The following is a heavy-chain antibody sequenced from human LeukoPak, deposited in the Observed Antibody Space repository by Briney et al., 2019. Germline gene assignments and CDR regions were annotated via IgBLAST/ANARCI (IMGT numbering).Heavy chain of an antibody. CDR1: GYTFTGYY. CDR3: ARDPEVSDAFDI. CDR2: INPNSGGT. V-gene: IGHV1-2*02. Sequence: ASVKVSCKASGYTFTGYYMHWVRQAPGQGLEWMGWINPNSGGTNYAQKFQGRVTMTRDTSISTAYMELSRLRSDDTAVYYCARDPEVSDAFDIWGQGTMVTVSS. J-gene: IGHJ3*02. D-gene: IGHD1-14*01.